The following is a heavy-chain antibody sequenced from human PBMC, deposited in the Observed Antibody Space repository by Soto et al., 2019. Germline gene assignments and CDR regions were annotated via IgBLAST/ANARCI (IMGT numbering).Heavy chain of an antibody. CDR3: ATVATHSYNWIDP. D-gene: IGHD3-3*02. CDR2: INADGSTT. V-gene: IGHV3-74*01. CDR1: GFTFSTYW. J-gene: IGHJ5*02. Sequence: EVQLVESGGGLVQPGGSLRLSCAASGFTFSTYWMHWVRQAPGKGLVWVSRINADGSTTTYADSVKGRFTISRDNAKNTLYLQMNSLRPEDTAVYFCATVATHSYNWIDPRGQGTLVTISS.